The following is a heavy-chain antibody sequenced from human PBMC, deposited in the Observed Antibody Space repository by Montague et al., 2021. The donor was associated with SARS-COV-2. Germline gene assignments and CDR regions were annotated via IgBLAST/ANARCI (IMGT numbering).Heavy chain of an antibody. D-gene: IGHD1-1*01. CDR3: ARGAPGY. Sequence: SETLSLTCAAYGGSFSDYHWTWIRQSPGWGLEWIGQINYWGRTXYNPSLKSRVTISIDTSKNQFSLQLTSVTAADTAVYYCARGAPGYWGQGTLVTVSS. CDR2: INYWGRT. V-gene: IGHV4-34*01. CDR1: GGSFSDYH. J-gene: IGHJ4*02.